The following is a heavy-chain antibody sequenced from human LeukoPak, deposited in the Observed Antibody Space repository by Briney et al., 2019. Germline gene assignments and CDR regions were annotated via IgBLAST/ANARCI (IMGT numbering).Heavy chain of an antibody. J-gene: IGHJ4*02. D-gene: IGHD2-21*02. CDR1: GGSISSSSYY. Sequence: PSETLSLTCTVSGGSISSSSYYWGWIRQPPGKGLEWIGSIYYSGSTYYNPSLKSRVTISVDTSKNQFSLKLSSGTAADTAVYYCASQRAYCGGDCYSPPTFDYWGQGTLVTVSS. CDR3: ASQRAYCGGDCYSPPTFDY. CDR2: IYYSGST. V-gene: IGHV4-39*07.